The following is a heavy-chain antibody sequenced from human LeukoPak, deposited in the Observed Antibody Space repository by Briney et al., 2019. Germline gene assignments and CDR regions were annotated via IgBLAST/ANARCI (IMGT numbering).Heavy chain of an antibody. J-gene: IGHJ4*02. V-gene: IGHV3-NL1*01. D-gene: IGHD4-17*01. CDR3: TTDYAPGY. CDR2: IDGSGSRT. CDR1: GFTFSSYG. Sequence: GRSLRLSCAASGFTFSSYGMHWVRQAPGKGLEWVSVIDGSGSRTYYADSVKGRFTISRDNSKNTLYLQMNSLKTDDTAVYYCTTDYAPGYWGQGTLVTVSS.